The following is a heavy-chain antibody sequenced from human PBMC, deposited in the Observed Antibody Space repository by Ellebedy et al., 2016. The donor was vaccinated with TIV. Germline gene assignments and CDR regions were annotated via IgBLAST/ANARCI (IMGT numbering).Heavy chain of an antibody. CDR3: TTECWSSGGMDV. CDR2: IKSKTDGGTT. V-gene: IGHV3-15*07. J-gene: IGHJ6*02. D-gene: IGHD3-10*01. CDR1: GFTFSNAW. Sequence: GESLKISCAASGFTFSNAWMNWVRQAPGKGLEWVGRIKSKTDGGTTDYAAPVKGRFTISRDDSKNTLYLQMNSLKTEDTAVYYCTTECWSSGGMDVWGQGTTVTVSS.